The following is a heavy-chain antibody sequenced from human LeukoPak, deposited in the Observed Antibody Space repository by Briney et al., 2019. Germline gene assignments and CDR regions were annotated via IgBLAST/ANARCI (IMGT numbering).Heavy chain of an antibody. Sequence: GGSLRLSCAASGFTVSSNYMSWVRQAPGKGLEWVSVIYSGGSTYYADSVKGRFTISRDNSKNTLYLQMNSLRAEDTAVYYRAREGSSGYYYFDYWGQGTLVTVSS. J-gene: IGHJ4*02. CDR1: GFTVSSNY. CDR2: IYSGGST. CDR3: AREGSSGYYYFDY. D-gene: IGHD3-22*01. V-gene: IGHV3-53*01.